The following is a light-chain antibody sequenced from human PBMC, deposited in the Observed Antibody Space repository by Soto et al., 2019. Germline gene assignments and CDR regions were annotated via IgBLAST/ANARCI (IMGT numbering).Light chain of an antibody. CDR2: GAS. CDR1: QSVSSSD. V-gene: IGKV3-20*01. J-gene: IGKJ5*01. CDR3: QQYGSSPPIT. Sequence: EIVLTQSPGTLSLSPGERATLSCRASQSVSSSDLACYQQKPGQAPRLLIYGASSRATGIPDRFSGSGSGTDFTLTISRLEPEDFAVYYCQQYGSSPPITFGQGTRLEIK.